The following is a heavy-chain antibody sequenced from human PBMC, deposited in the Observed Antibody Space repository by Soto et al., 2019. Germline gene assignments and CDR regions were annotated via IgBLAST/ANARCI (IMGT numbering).Heavy chain of an antibody. CDR2: IYPGDSDT. CDR1: GYSFTSYW. CDR3: ARQQRYSYGWALQTGCFDY. V-gene: IGHV5-51*01. J-gene: IGHJ4*02. D-gene: IGHD5-18*01. Sequence: PGESLKISCKGSGYSFTSYWIGWVRQMPGKGLEWMGIIYPGDSDTRYSPSFQGQVTISADKSISTAYLQWSSLKASDTAMYYCARQQRYSYGWALQTGCFDYRGQGTLVTVS.